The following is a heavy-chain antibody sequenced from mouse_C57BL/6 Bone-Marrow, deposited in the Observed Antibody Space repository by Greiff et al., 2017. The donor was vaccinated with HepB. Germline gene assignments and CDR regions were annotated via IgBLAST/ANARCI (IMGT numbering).Heavy chain of an antibody. CDR1: GFTFSDFY. D-gene: IGHD1-1*01. V-gene: IGHV7-1*01. Sequence: EVMLVDSGGGLVQSGRSLRLSCATSGFTFSDFYMEWVRQAPGKGLEWIAASRNKANDYTTEYSASVKGRFIVSRDTSQSILYLQMNALRAEDTAIYYCARDDYYGSSFWFAYWGQGTLVTVSA. CDR3: ARDDYYGSSFWFAY. J-gene: IGHJ3*01. CDR2: SRNKANDYTT.